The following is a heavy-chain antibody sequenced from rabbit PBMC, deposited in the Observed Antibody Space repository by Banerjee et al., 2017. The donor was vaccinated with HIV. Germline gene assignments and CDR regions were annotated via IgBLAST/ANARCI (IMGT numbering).Heavy chain of an antibody. CDR1: GFSFSSYYY. Sequence: QSLEESGEDLVKPGASLTLTCTASGFSFSSYYYMCWVRQAPGKGLEWIGCIYAGSSGNTAYASWAKGRFTISKTSSTTVTLQMTSLTAADTATYFCARDLYAGDADDDYAIFKLWGPGTLVTVS. V-gene: IGHV1S40*01. J-gene: IGHJ4*01. D-gene: IGHD4-2*01. CDR3: ARDLYAGDADDDYAIFKL. CDR2: IYAGSSGNT.